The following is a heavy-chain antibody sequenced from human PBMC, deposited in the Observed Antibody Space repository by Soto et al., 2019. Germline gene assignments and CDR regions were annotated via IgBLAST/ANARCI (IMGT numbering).Heavy chain of an antibody. D-gene: IGHD1-26*01. V-gene: IGHV3-23*01. Sequence: GGSLRLSCAASGFTFSSYAMSWVRQAPGKGLEWVSAISGSGGSTYYADSVKGRFTISRDNSKNTLYLQMNSLRAEDTAVYYCAKDSPSSGSYPGYYYYGMDVWGQGTTVTVS. CDR1: GFTFSSYA. CDR2: ISGSGGST. J-gene: IGHJ6*02. CDR3: AKDSPSSGSYPGYYYYGMDV.